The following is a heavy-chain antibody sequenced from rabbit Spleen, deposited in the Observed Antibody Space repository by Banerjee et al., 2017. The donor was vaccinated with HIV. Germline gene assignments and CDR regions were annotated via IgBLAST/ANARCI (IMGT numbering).Heavy chain of an antibody. CDR3: ARDGTGGSYFAL. D-gene: IGHD8-1*01. V-gene: IGHV1S47*01. Sequence: QEQLVESGGGLVQPGGSLKLFCKASGFDFSGYGVSWVRQAPGKGLEWIGYIDPVFGSTYYASWVNGRFTISSHNAQNTVFLQMTSLTAADTATYFCARDGTGGSYFALWGPGTLVTVS. CDR2: IDPVFGST. CDR1: GFDFSGYG. J-gene: IGHJ4*01.